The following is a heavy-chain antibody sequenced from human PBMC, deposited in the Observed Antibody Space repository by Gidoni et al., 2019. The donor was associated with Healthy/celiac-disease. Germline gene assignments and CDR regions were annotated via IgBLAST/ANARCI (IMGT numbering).Heavy chain of an antibody. CDR2: IIPIFGTA. J-gene: IGHJ4*02. D-gene: IGHD2-15*01. CDR3: AREGGGVVVAAPGSFDY. CDR1: GGPFSSYA. Sequence: QVQLVQSGAEVKKPGSSVKVSCKASGGPFSSYAISWVRQAPGQGLEWMGGIIPIFGTANYEQKFQGRVTITADESTSTAYMELSSLRSEDTAVYYCAREGGGVVVAAPGSFDYWGQGTLVTVSS. V-gene: IGHV1-69*01.